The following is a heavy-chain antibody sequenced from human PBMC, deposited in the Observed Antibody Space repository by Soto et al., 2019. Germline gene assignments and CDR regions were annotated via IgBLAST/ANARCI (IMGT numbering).Heavy chain of an antibody. CDR3: ARNVVGVDDH. Sequence: EVQLVESGGGLVQPGGSLRLSCAASGFTFSTYSMNWVRQAPGKGLEWVSYISSSSSTIYYADSVKSRFTISRDNAKNSLYLQMNSLREEDTAVYYCARNVVGVDDHWGQGTLVTVSS. D-gene: IGHD1-26*01. V-gene: IGHV3-48*02. CDR2: ISSSSSTI. J-gene: IGHJ4*02. CDR1: GFTFSTYS.